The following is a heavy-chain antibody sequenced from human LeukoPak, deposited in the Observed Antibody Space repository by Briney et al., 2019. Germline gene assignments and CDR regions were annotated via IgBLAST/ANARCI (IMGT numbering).Heavy chain of an antibody. V-gene: IGHV1-46*01. CDR1: GYTFTSYY. CDR3: AKETLGGNGIYYYYGMDV. CDR2: INPSGGST. Sequence: GASVKVSCKASGYTFTSYYMHWVRQAPGQGLEWMGIINPSGGSTSYAQKFQGRVTMTRDASTSTVYMELSSLRAEDTAVYYCAKETLGGNGIYYYYGMDVWGQGTTVTVSS. J-gene: IGHJ6*02. D-gene: IGHD1-14*01.